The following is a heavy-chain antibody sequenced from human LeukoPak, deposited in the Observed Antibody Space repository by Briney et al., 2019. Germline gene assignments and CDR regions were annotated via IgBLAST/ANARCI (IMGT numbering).Heavy chain of an antibody. D-gene: IGHD5-18*01. CDR2: IYYGGST. CDR1: GGSISSSSYY. CDR3: ASGGYSYGPRYYGMDV. V-gene: IGHV4-39*07. Sequence: PSETLSLTCTVSGGSISSSSYYWGWIRQPPGKGLEWIGSIYYGGSTYYNSSLKSRVTISVDTSKNQFSLKLSSVTAADTAVYYCASGGYSYGPRYYGMDVWGQGTTVTVSS. J-gene: IGHJ6*02.